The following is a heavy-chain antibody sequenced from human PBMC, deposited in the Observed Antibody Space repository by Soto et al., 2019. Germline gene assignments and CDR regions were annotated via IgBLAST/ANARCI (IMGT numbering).Heavy chain of an antibody. CDR2: INPSGGST. J-gene: IGHJ3*02. Sequence: ASVKVSCKASGYTFTSYYMHWVRQAPGQGLEWMGIINPSGGSTSYAQKFQGRVTMTRDTSTSTVYMELSSLRSEDTAVYYCARVYDYVWGRGGAFDIWGQGTMVTVSS. CDR1: GYTFTSYY. CDR3: ARVYDYVWGRGGAFDI. D-gene: IGHD3-16*01. V-gene: IGHV1-46*01.